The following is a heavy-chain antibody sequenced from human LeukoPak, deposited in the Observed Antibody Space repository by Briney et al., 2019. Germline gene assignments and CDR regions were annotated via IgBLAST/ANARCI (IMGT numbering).Heavy chain of an antibody. CDR2: ISHSGST. J-gene: IGHJ6*02. CDR3: ARGLQWVTRYYYYGMDV. D-gene: IGHD6-19*01. V-gene: IGHV4-34*01. CDR1: GGSFGGYY. Sequence: SETLSLTCAVYGGSFGGYYWSWIRQPPGKGLEWIGEISHSGSTYYSPSLNRRVTISIDTSKNQFSLKLNSVTAADTAVYYCARGLQWVTRYYYYGMDVWGQGTTVTVSS.